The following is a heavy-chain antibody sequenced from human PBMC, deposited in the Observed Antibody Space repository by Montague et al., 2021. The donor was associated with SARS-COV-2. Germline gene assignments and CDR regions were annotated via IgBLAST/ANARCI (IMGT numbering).Heavy chain of an antibody. Sequence: SETLSLTCSVSGVSISSGSYYWSWVRQPPGKGLEWIGYVYHTGSTNYNPSLKSRVTLSIDMSKNQFSLNLTSVTAADTAVYYCVREKYYSDDSGSKWGQGTLVTV. J-gene: IGHJ4*02. CDR3: VREKYYSDDSGSK. D-gene: IGHD3-22*01. V-gene: IGHV4-61*01. CDR1: GVSISSGSYY. CDR2: VYHTGST.